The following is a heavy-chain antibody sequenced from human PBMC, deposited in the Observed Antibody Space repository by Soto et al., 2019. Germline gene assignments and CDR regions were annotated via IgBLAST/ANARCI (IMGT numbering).Heavy chain of an antibody. V-gene: IGHV1-2*04. D-gene: IGHD5-18*01. CDR2: INPNSGGT. CDR1: GYTFTGYY. CDR3: ARASWGFVDTAMGDYYGMDV. J-gene: IGHJ6*02. Sequence: ASVKVSCKASGYTFTGYYMHWVRQAPGQGLEWMGWINPNSGGTNYAQKFQGWVTMTRDTSISTAYMELSRLRSDDTAVYYCARASWGFVDTAMGDYYGMDVWGQGTTVTVSS.